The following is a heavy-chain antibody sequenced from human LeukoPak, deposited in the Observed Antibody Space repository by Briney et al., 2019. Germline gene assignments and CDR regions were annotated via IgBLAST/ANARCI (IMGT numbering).Heavy chain of an antibody. V-gene: IGHV5-51*01. CDR3: ARQGLMATIPDYYYYMDV. CDR2: IYPGDSDT. CDR1: GYSFTSYW. D-gene: IGHD5-24*01. Sequence: GESLKISCKGSGYSFTSYWIGWVRQMPGKGLEWMGIIYPGDSDTRYSPSFQGQVTISADKSISTAYLQWSSLKASDTAMYYCARQGLMATIPDYYYYMDVWGKGTTVTVSS. J-gene: IGHJ6*03.